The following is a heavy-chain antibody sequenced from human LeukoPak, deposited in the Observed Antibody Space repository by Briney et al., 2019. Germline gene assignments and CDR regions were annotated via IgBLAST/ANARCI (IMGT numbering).Heavy chain of an antibody. Sequence: ASVKVSCKASGYTFTSYDINWVRQATGQGLEWMGWMNPNSGNTGYAQKFQGRVTMTRNTSISTAYMELSSLRSEDTAVYYCASAPYSGSYRSGWFDPWGQGTLVTVSS. J-gene: IGHJ5*02. D-gene: IGHD1-26*01. CDR2: MNPNSGNT. CDR1: GYTFTSYD. CDR3: ASAPYSGSYRSGWFDP. V-gene: IGHV1-8*01.